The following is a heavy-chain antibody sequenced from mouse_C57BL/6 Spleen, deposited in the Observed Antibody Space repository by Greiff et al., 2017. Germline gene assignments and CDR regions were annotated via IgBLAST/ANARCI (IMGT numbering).Heavy chain of an antibody. D-gene: IGHD6-1*02. Sequence: QVQLQQSGAELAKPGASVKLSCKASGYTFTSYWMHWVKQRPGQGLEWIGYINPSSGYTKYNQKFKDKATLTADKSTSTAYMQLSSLTYEDSADYYCTAEEKATGGYFDVWGTGTTVTVSS. CDR1: GYTFTSYW. J-gene: IGHJ1*03. CDR3: TAEEKATGGYFDV. V-gene: IGHV1-7*01. CDR2: INPSSGYT.